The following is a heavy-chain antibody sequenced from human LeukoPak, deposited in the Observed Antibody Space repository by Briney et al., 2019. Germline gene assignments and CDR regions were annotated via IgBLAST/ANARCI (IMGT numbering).Heavy chain of an antibody. V-gene: IGHV3-7*01. Sequence: GGSLRLSCAASGFTFSSYWMSWVRQAPGKGLEWVANIKQDGSEKYYVDSVKGRFTISRDNAKNSLYLQMNSLRAEDTAVYYCAREQYSSSWYYFDYWGQGTLVTVSS. CDR2: IKQDGSEK. CDR3: AREQYSSSWYYFDY. J-gene: IGHJ4*02. D-gene: IGHD6-13*01. CDR1: GFTFSSYW.